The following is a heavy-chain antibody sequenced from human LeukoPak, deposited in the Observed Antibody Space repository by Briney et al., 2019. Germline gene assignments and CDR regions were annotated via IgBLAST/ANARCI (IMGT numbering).Heavy chain of an antibody. CDR3: AKDRKSRDLDSLDI. CDR2: ISYDGSNK. D-gene: IGHD5-24*01. CDR1: GFTFSSYA. J-gene: IGHJ3*02. Sequence: GGSLRLSCAASGFTFSSYAMHWVRQAPGKGLEWVAVISYDGSNKYYADSVKGRFTISRDNSKNTLYLQMNSLRAEDTAVYYCAKDRKSRDLDSLDIWGQGTMVTVSS. V-gene: IGHV3-30-3*01.